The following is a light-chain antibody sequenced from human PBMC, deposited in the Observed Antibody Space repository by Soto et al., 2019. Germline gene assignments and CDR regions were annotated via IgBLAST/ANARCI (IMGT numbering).Light chain of an antibody. CDR1: QSVINSY. CDR3: QQYGISPWT. J-gene: IGKJ1*01. V-gene: IGKV3-20*01. Sequence: EIVLTQSPGTLSLSPGERATLSCRASQSVINSYLAWYQHKAGQAPRLLIYGESSRATGIPDKFSGSGSGTDFTLTISRLEPEDFAVYYCQQYGISPWTFGQGTKVEIK. CDR2: GES.